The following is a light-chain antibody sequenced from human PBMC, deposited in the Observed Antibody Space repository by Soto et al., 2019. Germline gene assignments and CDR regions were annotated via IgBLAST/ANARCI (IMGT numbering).Light chain of an antibody. J-gene: IGKJ2*01. CDR2: GAS. V-gene: IGKV3-20*01. CDR3: QQYGSSPPYT. CDR1: QSVSSSY. Sequence: EIVLTQAPGTLSLSPWERATLSCRASQSVSSSYLAWYQQKPGQAPRLLIYGASSSATGIPERFSGSGSGTEFTLTISRLEPEDFAVYYCQQYGSSPPYTFGQGTKLEIK.